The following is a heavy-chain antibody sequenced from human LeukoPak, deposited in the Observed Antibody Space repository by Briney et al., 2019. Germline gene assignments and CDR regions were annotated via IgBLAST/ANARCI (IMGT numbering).Heavy chain of an antibody. CDR2: IYYSGST. D-gene: IGHD3-22*01. CDR1: GGSISSYY. J-gene: IGHJ6*02. Sequence: SETLSLTCTVSGGSISSYYWSWIRQPPGKGLEWIGYIYYSGSTNYNPSLKSRVTISVDTSKNQFSLKLSSVTAADTAVYYCARDLLSNYYDSSGYYRSRNYYYGMDVWGQGTTVTVSS. CDR3: ARDLLSNYYDSSGYYRSRNYYYGMDV. V-gene: IGHV4-59*01.